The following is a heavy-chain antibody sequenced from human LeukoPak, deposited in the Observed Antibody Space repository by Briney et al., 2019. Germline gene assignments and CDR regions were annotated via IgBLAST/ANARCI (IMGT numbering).Heavy chain of an antibody. J-gene: IGHJ4*02. CDR1: GFTFSSYW. CDR3: ASSMGPLTEY. V-gene: IGHV3-74*01. Sequence: GGSLRLSCAASGFTFSSYWMHWVRQTPGKGLVWVSCINSGGSGTSYADSVEGRFTISRDNAKNTLYLQMNSLRAEDTAVYYCASSMGPLTEYWGQGTLVTVSS. CDR2: INSGGSGT. D-gene: IGHD3-16*01.